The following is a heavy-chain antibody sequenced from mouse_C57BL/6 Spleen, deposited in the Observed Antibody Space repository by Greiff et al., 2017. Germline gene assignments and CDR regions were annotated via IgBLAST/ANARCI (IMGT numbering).Heavy chain of an antibody. CDR3: ASEAYYSNYEDAMDD. J-gene: IGHJ4*01. Sequence: EVQLQESGPGLVKPSQSLSLTCSVTGYSITSGYYWNWIRQFPGNKLEWMGYISYDGSNYYNPSLKNRISITRDTSKNQFFLKLNSVTTEDTATYYCASEAYYSNYEDAMDDWGQGTSVTVSS. CDR1: GYSITSGYY. CDR2: ISYDGSN. D-gene: IGHD2-5*01. V-gene: IGHV3-6*01.